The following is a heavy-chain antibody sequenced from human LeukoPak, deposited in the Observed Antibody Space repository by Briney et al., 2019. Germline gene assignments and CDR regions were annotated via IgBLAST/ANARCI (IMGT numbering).Heavy chain of an antibody. J-gene: IGHJ6*04. CDR3: AELGITMIGGV. D-gene: IGHD3-10*02. CDR1: GFTFSSYA. V-gene: IGHV3-23*01. CDR2: ISGSGDYT. Sequence: GGSLRLSCAASGFTFSSYAMSWVRQAPGKGLEWVSTISGSGDYTCYADSVKGRFTISRDNSKNTLYLQMNSLRAEATAVYYCAELGITMIGGVWGKGTTVTISS.